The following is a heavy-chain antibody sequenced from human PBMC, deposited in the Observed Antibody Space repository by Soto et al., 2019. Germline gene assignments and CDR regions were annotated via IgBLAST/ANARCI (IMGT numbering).Heavy chain of an antibody. D-gene: IGHD3-22*01. CDR3: ARGYYDSSGYYYYYYGMDV. CDR2: ISAYNGNT. J-gene: IGHJ6*02. Sequence: ASVQVSCKASGYTFTSYGISWVRQAPGQGLEWMGWISAYNGNTNYAQKLQGRVTMTTDTSTSTAYMELRSLRSDDTAVYYCARGYYDSSGYYYYYYGMDVWGQGTTVTVSS. CDR1: GYTFTSYG. V-gene: IGHV1-18*01.